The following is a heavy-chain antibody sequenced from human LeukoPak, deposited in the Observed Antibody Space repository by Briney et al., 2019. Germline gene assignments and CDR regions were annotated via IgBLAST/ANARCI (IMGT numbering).Heavy chain of an antibody. Sequence: GASVKVSCKASGYTFSDYYMHWVRQAPGQGLQWVGWINPNSGDTHYAQMFQGRVTMTRDTSINTAYMELRRVRSDDTAVYYCAKSAQYSSAWLTGSFDYWGQGTLVTVSS. V-gene: IGHV1-2*02. CDR2: INPNSGDT. CDR3: AKSAQYSSAWLTGSFDY. CDR1: GYTFSDYY. D-gene: IGHD6-25*01. J-gene: IGHJ4*02.